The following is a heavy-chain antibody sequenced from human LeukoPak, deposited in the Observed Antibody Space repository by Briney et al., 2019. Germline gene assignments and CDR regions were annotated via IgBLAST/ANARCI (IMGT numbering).Heavy chain of an antibody. CDR2: ISSSGSTI. D-gene: IGHD3-3*01. J-gene: IGHJ6*04. Sequence: PGGSLRLSCAASGFTFSDYYMSWIRQAPGKGLEWVSYISSSGSTIYYADSVKGRFTISRDNAKNSLYLQMNSLRAEDTAVYYCARDIRGKDFWSGYYGLDVWGKGTTVAVSS. V-gene: IGHV3-11*04. CDR3: ARDIRGKDFWSGYYGLDV. CDR1: GFTFSDYY.